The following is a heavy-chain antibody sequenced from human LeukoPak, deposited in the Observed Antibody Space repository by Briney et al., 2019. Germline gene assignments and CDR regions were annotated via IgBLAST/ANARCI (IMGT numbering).Heavy chain of an antibody. J-gene: IGHJ6*02. CDR3: ARAPSETYYYGSGSPYYYYYGMDV. Sequence: SETLSLTCTVSGGSISSYYWSWIRQPAGKGLEWIGRIYTSGSTNYNPSPKSRVTMSVDTSKNKFSLKLSSVTASDTAVYYCARAPSETYYYGSGSPYYYYYGMDVWGQGTTVTVSS. D-gene: IGHD3-10*01. CDR1: GGSISSYY. V-gene: IGHV4-4*07. CDR2: IYTSGST.